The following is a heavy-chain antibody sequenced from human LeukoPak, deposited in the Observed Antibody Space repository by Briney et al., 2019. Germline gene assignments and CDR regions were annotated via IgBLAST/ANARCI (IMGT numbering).Heavy chain of an antibody. CDR3: ARGSEPERHHDY. CDR1: GGSFSGYY. J-gene: IGHJ4*02. CDR2: INHSGST. V-gene: IGHV4-34*01. D-gene: IGHD1-14*01. Sequence: PSETLSLTCAVYGGSFSGYYWSWIRQPPGKGLEWIGEINHSGSTNYNPSLKSRVTISVDTSKNQFSLKLSSVTAADTAVYYCARGSEPERHHDYWGQGTLVTVSS.